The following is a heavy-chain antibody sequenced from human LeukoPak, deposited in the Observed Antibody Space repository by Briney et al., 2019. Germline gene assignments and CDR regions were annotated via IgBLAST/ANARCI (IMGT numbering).Heavy chain of an antibody. CDR3: ARGLYSGYADYFDY. CDR2: INHSGST. CDR1: GGSFSGYY. V-gene: IGHV4-34*01. J-gene: IGHJ4*02. D-gene: IGHD5-12*01. Sequence: SETLSLTCAVYGGSFSGYYWSWIRQPPGKGLKWIGEINHSGSTNYNPSLKSRVTISVDTSKNQFSLKLSSVTAADTAVYYCARGLYSGYADYFDYWGQGTLVTVSS.